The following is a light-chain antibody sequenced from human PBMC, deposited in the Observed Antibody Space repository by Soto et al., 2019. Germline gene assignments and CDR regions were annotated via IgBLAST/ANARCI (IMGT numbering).Light chain of an antibody. CDR2: DAS. J-gene: IGKJ5*01. V-gene: IGKV3-11*01. Sequence: EIVLTQSPATLSLSPGERATLSCRASQSVSSYLAWYQQNPGQAPRLLSFDASNRTTGIPARFSGSGSRTDFTLTIRSLEHEDFAVYYCQQRSDWPSITFGQGTRLEIK. CDR3: QQRSDWPSIT. CDR1: QSVSSY.